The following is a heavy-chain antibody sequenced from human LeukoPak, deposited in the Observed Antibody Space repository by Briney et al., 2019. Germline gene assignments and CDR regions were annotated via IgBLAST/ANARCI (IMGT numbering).Heavy chain of an antibody. CDR3: TSQYDSSGYP. Sequence: GGSLRLSCAASGFTVSSNYMSWVRQAPGKGLEWVSVIYSGGSTYYADSVKGRFTISRDNAKNSLYVEMNSLKTEDTAVYYCTSQYDSSGYPWGQGTLVTVSS. CDR2: IYSGGST. J-gene: IGHJ5*02. V-gene: IGHV3-66*04. D-gene: IGHD3-22*01. CDR1: GFTVSSNY.